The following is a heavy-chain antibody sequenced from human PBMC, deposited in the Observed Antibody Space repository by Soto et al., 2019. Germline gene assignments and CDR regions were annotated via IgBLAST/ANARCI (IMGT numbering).Heavy chain of an antibody. D-gene: IGHD6-13*01. CDR3: ARAGAAYFYYYGVDV. Sequence: SETLSLTCSVSGGSISSGDYYWNWVRQPPGKGLEWIGYIYYSGSTYYNPSLKSRVTISVDTSKNRFSLKLSSVTAADTAVYFCARAGAAYFYYYGVDVWGQGTTVTVSS. J-gene: IGHJ6*02. V-gene: IGHV4-30-4*01. CDR1: GGSISSGDYY. CDR2: IYYSGST.